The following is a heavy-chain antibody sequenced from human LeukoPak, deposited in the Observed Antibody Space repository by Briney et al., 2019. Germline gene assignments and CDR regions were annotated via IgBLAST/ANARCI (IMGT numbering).Heavy chain of an antibody. J-gene: IGHJ6*02. V-gene: IGHV3-21*01. CDR3: ASPVGPDYYYGMDV. Sequence: GGSLRLSCAASGFTFSSYSMNLVRQAPGKGLEWVSSISSSSSYIYYADSVKGRFTISRDNAKNSLYLQMNSLRAEDTAVYYCASPVGPDYYYGMDVWGQGTTVTVSS. D-gene: IGHD3-10*01. CDR1: GFTFSSYS. CDR2: ISSSSSYI.